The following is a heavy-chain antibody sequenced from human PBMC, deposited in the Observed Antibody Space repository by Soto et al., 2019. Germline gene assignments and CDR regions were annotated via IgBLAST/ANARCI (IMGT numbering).Heavy chain of an antibody. CDR1: GGTFSSYA. Sequence: GASVKVSCKASGGTFSSYAISWVRQAPGQGLEWMGGIIPIFGTANYAQKFQGRVTITADESTSTAYMELSSLRSEDTAVYYCARDHSYGYPPDDYWGQGPLVTVSS. J-gene: IGHJ4*02. V-gene: IGHV1-69*13. CDR3: ARDHSYGYPPDDY. D-gene: IGHD5-18*01. CDR2: IIPIFGTA.